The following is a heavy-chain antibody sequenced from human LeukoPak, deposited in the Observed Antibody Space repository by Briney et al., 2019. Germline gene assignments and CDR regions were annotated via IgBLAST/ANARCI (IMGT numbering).Heavy chain of an antibody. CDR2: INPSGDST. CDR3: VRTPPNWGFDY. Sequence: GASVKVSCKASGYTFTSNHIHCVRQAPGQGLEWMGVINPSGDSTSYAQKFQGRVTMTSDSSISTAYMELSSLRSEDTAIYYCVRTPPNWGFDYWGQGTLVTVSS. D-gene: IGHD7-27*01. J-gene: IGHJ4*02. CDR1: GYTFTSNH. V-gene: IGHV1-46*01.